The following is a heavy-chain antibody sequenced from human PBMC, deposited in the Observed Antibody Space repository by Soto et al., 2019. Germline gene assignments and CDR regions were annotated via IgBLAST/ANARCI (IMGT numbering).Heavy chain of an antibody. D-gene: IGHD2-2*01. Sequence: GGSLRLSRAAAGFKCSTYSRNWVRQDTGKGLEWISYISSSSNTIYYADSVKGRFTISRDNAKNTLYLQMNSLRAEDTAVYYCTRSITGFSYADSWGRGILVTVSS. CDR3: TRSITGFSYADS. CDR1: GFKCSTYS. CDR2: ISSSSNTI. V-gene: IGHV3-48*04. J-gene: IGHJ4*02.